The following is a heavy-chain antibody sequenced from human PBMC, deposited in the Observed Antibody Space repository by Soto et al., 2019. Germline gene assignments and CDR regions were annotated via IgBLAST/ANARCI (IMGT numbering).Heavy chain of an antibody. Sequence: QVQLVQSGAEVKKPGASVKVSCKASGYTFTSYAMHWVRQAAGQRLEWMGWINAGNGNTKYSQKFQGRVTITRDTSASTAYMELSSLRSQVTAVYYCARDLGGWPDYWGQGTLVTVSS. J-gene: IGHJ4*02. CDR3: ARDLGGWPDY. CDR2: INAGNGNT. D-gene: IGHD2-15*01. V-gene: IGHV1-3*01. CDR1: GYTFTSYA.